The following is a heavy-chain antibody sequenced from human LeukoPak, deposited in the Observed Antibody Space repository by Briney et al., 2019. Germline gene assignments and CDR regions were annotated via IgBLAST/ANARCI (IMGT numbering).Heavy chain of an antibody. Sequence: GGSLRLSCAASGFTFSNYAMSWVRQAPGRGLEWVSAISGSSGLTYYADSVKGRFTISRDNSKNTLFLQMNSLRAEDTAVYYCARGGPIYCSGDSCYPGDYWGQGTLVTVSS. V-gene: IGHV3-23*01. D-gene: IGHD2-15*01. CDR3: ARGGPIYCSGDSCYPGDY. CDR1: GFTFSNYA. CDR2: ISGSSGLT. J-gene: IGHJ4*02.